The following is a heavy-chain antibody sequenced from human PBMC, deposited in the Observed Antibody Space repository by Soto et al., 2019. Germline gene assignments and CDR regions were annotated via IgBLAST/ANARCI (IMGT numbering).Heavy chain of an antibody. CDR2: INTANGNT. CDR1: GYTFSNYA. CDR3: ARVFYYDRSGYQGDY. Sequence: QVQLVQSGAEVKKPGASVKVSCKASGYTFSNYAIHWVRQAPGQTLEWMGRINTANGNTKYAQNFQGRVSITRDTSASTAYMELSSLRADDTAVYYCARVFYYDRSGYQGDYWGQGTLVTVSS. J-gene: IGHJ4*02. V-gene: IGHV1-3*04. D-gene: IGHD3-22*01.